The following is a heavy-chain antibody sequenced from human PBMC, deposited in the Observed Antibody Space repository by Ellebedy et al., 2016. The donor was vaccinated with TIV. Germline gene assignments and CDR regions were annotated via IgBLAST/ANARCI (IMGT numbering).Heavy chain of an antibody. D-gene: IGHD2-15*01. V-gene: IGHV4-39*07. Sequence: MPSETLSLTCTVSGGSISSSSYYWGWIRQPPGKGLEWIGSIYYSGSTYYNPSLKSRVTISVDTSKNQFSLKLSSVTAADTAVYYCARKGWAVGGAFDIWGQGTMVTVSS. CDR3: ARKGWAVGGAFDI. CDR1: GGSISSSSYY. J-gene: IGHJ3*02. CDR2: IYYSGST.